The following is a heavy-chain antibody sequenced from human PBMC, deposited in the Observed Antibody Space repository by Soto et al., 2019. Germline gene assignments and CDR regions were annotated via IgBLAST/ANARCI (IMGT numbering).Heavy chain of an antibody. CDR2: IRSKTNSYAT. CDR1: GLLFSGSA. J-gene: IGHJ4*02. CDR3: TGPTGGYLDY. Sequence: GSLRLSCAASGLLFSGSAIHWVRQASGKGLEWVGRIRSKTNSYATAYAASLKGRFTISRDDSKITAYLQINSLKAEDTGVYFCTGPTGGYLDYWGQGTLVTVSS. D-gene: IGHD3-10*01. V-gene: IGHV3-73*01.